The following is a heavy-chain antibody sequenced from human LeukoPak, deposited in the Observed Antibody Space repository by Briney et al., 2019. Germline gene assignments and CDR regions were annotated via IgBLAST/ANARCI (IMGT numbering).Heavy chain of an antibody. CDR3: ARDSSGWCDY. CDR1: GGSISSGDYY. J-gene: IGHJ4*02. Sequence: SETLSLTCTVSGGSISSGDYYWSWIRQPPGKGLEWVGYIYYSGSTYYNPSLKSRVTISVDTSKNQFSLKLSSVTAADTAVYYCARDSSGWCDYWGQGTLVTVSS. CDR2: IYYSGST. V-gene: IGHV4-30-4*01. D-gene: IGHD6-19*01.